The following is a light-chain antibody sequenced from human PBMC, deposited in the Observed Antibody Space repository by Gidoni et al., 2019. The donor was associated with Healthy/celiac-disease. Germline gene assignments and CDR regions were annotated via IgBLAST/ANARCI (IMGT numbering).Light chain of an antibody. CDR2: WAS. Sequence: DIVMTQSPDSLAVSLGERATINCKSSQNVLFSSNNKNYLAWYQQKPGQPPKLLIYWASTRESGVPGRFSGSGSGTDFTLTISSLQAEDVAVYYCQQYYSTPRTFGQGTKVEIK. J-gene: IGKJ1*01. CDR1: QNVLFSSNNKNY. CDR3: QQYYSTPRT. V-gene: IGKV4-1*01.